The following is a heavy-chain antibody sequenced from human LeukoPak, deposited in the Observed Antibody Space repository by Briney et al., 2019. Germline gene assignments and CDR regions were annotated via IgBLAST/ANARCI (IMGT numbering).Heavy chain of an antibody. Sequence: GGSLRLSCAASGFTFSSYSMNWVRQAPGKGLEWVSSISSSSSYIYYADSVKGRFTISRDNAKNSLYLQMNSLRAEDTAVYYCARADSSGWYDGYYYYYGMDVWGEGTTVTVSS. V-gene: IGHV3-21*01. J-gene: IGHJ6*04. D-gene: IGHD6-19*01. CDR1: GFTFSSYS. CDR3: ARADSSGWYDGYYYYYGMDV. CDR2: ISSSSSYI.